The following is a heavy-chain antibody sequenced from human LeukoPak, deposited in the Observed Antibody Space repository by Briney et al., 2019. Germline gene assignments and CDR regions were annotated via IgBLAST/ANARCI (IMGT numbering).Heavy chain of an antibody. CDR1: GFTFSGSA. V-gene: IGHV3-73*01. Sequence: GGSLRLSCAGSGFTFSGSAMHWVRQASGKGLEWVGRIRSKVNNYATTYAASVKGRFTISRDDSRNTAYLQMNSLKTEDTAFYYCTREGSGWYTDYWGQGTLVIVPP. J-gene: IGHJ4*02. CDR2: IRSKVNNYAT. CDR3: TREGSGWYTDY. D-gene: IGHD6-19*01.